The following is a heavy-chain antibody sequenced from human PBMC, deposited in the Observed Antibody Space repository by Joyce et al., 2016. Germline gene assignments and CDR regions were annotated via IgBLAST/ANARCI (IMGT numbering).Heavy chain of an antibody. CDR2: ISGDRRFI. D-gene: IGHD2-21*01. CDR3: ARGGLVYDYSMDV. CDR1: GFMFSTWG. J-gene: IGHJ6*02. Sequence: EVQLVESGGGLVKPGGSLTLSCAASGFMFSTWGMSWFRQAPGRGLEWVSAISGDRRFIFHAESVRGRCTGSRDNAENSLYLQMKSLRVEDTAVYFCARGGLVYDYSMDVWGQGTTVIVSS. V-gene: IGHV3-21*02.